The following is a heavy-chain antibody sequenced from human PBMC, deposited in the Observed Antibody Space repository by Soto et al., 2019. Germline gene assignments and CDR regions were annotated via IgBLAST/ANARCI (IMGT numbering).Heavy chain of an antibody. CDR3: ARDAGVSGDLYY. D-gene: IGHD3-10*01. CDR1: GYTFTSYG. V-gene: IGHV1-18*01. J-gene: IGHJ4*02. Sequence: QVQLVQSGAEVKKPGASVKVSCKASGYTFTSYGISWVRQAPGQGLEWVGWSSAYNGNTNYAQKHQGTVYITTXXSTGTAYMALKSLRYGDTDVYYGARDAGVSGDLYYRGQRTPVTVSS. CDR2: SSAYNGNT.